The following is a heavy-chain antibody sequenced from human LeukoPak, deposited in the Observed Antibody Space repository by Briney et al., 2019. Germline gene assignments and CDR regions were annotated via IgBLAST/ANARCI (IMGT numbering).Heavy chain of an antibody. CDR1: GFTFSSYA. CDR2: ISGSGSST. D-gene: IGHD2-21*01. Sequence: PGGSLRLSCAASGFTFSSYAMSWVRQAPGKGLEWVSVISGSGSSTYYADSVKGRFTISRDTSKNTLYLQMNSLGAEDTAVYYCAKGFIVEKCFFENWGQGTLVTVSS. CDR3: AKGFIVEKCFFEN. J-gene: IGHJ4*02. V-gene: IGHV3-23*01.